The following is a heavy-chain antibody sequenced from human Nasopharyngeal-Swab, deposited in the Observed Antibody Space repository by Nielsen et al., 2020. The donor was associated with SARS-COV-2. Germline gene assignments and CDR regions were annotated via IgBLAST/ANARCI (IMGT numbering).Heavy chain of an antibody. CDR3: AKETTYYYDSSGWGAFDI. Sequence: GGSLRLSCAASGFTFSSYAMHWVRQAPGKGLEWVAVISYDGSNKYYADSVKGRFTISRDNSKNTLYLQMNSLRAEDTAVYYCAKETTYYYDSSGWGAFDIWGQGTMVTVSS. CDR1: GFTFSSYA. D-gene: IGHD3-22*01. CDR2: ISYDGSNK. V-gene: IGHV3-30*04. J-gene: IGHJ3*02.